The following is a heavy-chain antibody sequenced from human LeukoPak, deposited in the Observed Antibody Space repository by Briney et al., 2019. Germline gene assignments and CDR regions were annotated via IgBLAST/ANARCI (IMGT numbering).Heavy chain of an antibody. V-gene: IGHV4-39*01. CDR1: GGSISSSSYY. Sequence: SETLSLTCTVSGGSISSSSYYWGWIRQPPGKGLEWIGSIYYSGSTYYNPSLKSRVTISVDTSKNQFSLKLSSVTAADTAVYYCARGAGRYFDWLSAGWFDPWGQGTLVTVSS. CDR2: IYYSGST. CDR3: ARGAGRYFDWLSAGWFDP. D-gene: IGHD3-9*01. J-gene: IGHJ5*02.